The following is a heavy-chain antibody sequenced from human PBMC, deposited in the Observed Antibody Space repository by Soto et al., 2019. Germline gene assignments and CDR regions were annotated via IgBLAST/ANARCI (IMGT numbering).Heavy chain of an antibody. CDR3: ARGTPYRSSWYLFSNWFDR. J-gene: IGHJ5*02. CDR1: GGSFSGYY. V-gene: IGHV4-34*01. Sequence: QVQLQQWGAGLLKPSETLSLTCAVYGGSFSGYYWSWIRQPPGQGLEWIGEINQSGSTNYNPSLKSRVTLSVDTSKNQFSRKLSSVPAADEAVYYCARGTPYRSSWYLFSNWFDRWGQGTLVTVSA. CDR2: INQSGST. D-gene: IGHD6-13*01.